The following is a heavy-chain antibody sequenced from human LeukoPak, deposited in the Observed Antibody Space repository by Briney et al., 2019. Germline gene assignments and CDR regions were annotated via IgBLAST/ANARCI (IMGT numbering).Heavy chain of an antibody. Sequence: GGSLRLSCAASGFTFSSYALRWVRRGAGKGLDWVSTIGGIGASTYYADSVKGRFTISRDNSKNTLYLQMNSLRAEHTAVYYCAKGSIAAAGTRYGMDVWGQGTTVTVSS. D-gene: IGHD6-13*01. CDR2: IGGIGAST. V-gene: IGHV3-23*01. J-gene: IGHJ6*02. CDR1: GFTFSSYA. CDR3: AKGSIAAAGTRYGMDV.